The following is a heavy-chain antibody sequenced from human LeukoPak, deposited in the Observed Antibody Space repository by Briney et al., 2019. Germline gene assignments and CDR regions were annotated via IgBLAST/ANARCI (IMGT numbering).Heavy chain of an antibody. J-gene: IGHJ4*02. CDR3: ARGLAGFGELLRGEFDY. CDR1: GFTVSSNY. D-gene: IGHD3-10*01. Sequence: GSLRLSCAASGFTVSSNYMNWVRQPPGKGLEWIGEINHSGSTNYNPSLKSRVTISLDTSKNQFSLKLSSVTAADTAVYYCARGLAGFGELLRGEFDYWGQGALVTVSS. CDR2: INHSGST. V-gene: IGHV4-34*01.